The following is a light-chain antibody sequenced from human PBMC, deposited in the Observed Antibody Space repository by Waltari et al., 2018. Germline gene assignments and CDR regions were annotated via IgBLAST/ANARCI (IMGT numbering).Light chain of an antibody. J-gene: IGLJ2*01. CDR2: EDD. Sequence: NFMLTQPPSVSGSPGKTVTISCSASGGSIASNFVQWYQQHPGSAPTLMIYEDDQRPSGGPYGFSGSSDSSSNPASLTVAGLKTEDEADYCWQSYDDRSLGLVFGGGTKLTVL. CDR3: QSYDDRSLGLV. CDR1: GGSIASNF. V-gene: IGLV6-57*02.